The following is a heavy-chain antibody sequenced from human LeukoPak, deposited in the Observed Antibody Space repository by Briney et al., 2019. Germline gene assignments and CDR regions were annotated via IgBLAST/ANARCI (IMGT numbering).Heavy chain of an antibody. J-gene: IGHJ4*02. CDR2: IYYSGST. Sequence: PSETLSLTCTVSGGSISSGGYYWSWIRQHPGKGLEWIGYIYYSGSTYYNPSLKSRVIISVDTSKNQFSLKLSFVTAADTAVYYCARTTVVAKYFDYWGQGTLVTVSS. CDR1: GGSISSGGYY. CDR3: ARTTVVAKYFDY. D-gene: IGHD4-23*01. V-gene: IGHV4-31*03.